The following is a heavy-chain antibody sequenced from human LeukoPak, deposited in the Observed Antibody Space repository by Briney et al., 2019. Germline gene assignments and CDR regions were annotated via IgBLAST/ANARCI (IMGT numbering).Heavy chain of an antibody. Sequence: GGSLRLSCAASGFTFSSYSMTWVRQAPGKGLEWVSSISSSSSYIYYADSVKGRFTISRDNAKNSLYLQMNSLRAEDTAVYYCARDTAARRPFDYWGQGTLVTVSS. CDR1: GFTFSSYS. D-gene: IGHD6-6*01. V-gene: IGHV3-21*01. CDR2: ISSSSSYI. CDR3: ARDTAARRPFDY. J-gene: IGHJ4*02.